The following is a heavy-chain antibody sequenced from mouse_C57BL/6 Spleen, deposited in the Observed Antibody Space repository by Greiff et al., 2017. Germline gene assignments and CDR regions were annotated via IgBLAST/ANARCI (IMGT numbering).Heavy chain of an antibody. CDR2: IDPSDSYT. V-gene: IGHV1-50*01. J-gene: IGHJ2*01. D-gene: IGHD2-3*01. CDR3: AREDEGYYGY. Sequence: QVQLQQPGAELVKPGASVKLSCKASGYTFTSYWMQWVKQRPGQGLEWIGEIDPSDSYTNYNQKFKGKATLTVDTSSSTAYMQLSSLTSEDSAVYYCAREDEGYYGYWGQGTTLTVSS. CDR1: GYTFTSYW.